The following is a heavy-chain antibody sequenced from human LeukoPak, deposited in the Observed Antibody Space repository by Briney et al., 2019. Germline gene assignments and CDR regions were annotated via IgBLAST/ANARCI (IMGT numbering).Heavy chain of an antibody. V-gene: IGHV3-21*01. J-gene: IGHJ3*02. Sequence: PGGSLRLSCAASGFTSSSYSMNWVRQAPGKGLEWVSSISSSSSYIYYADSVKGRFTISRDSARNSVYLQMNSLRADETAVYFCARFIASPGPDAFDIWGQGTLVTVS. CDR2: ISSSSSYI. CDR3: ARFIASPGPDAFDI. D-gene: IGHD6-13*01. CDR1: GFTSSSYS.